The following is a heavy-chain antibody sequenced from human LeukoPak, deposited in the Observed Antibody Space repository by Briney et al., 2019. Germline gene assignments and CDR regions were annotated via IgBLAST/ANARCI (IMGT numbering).Heavy chain of an antibody. Sequence: SVKVSCKASGFTFTSSAMQWVRQARGQRLEWIGWIVVGSGNTNYAQKFQERVTITRDMSTSTAYMEPSSLRSEDTAVYYCAAGVRGYSSSWYIFDYGMDVWGQGTTVTVSS. D-gene: IGHD6-13*01. CDR3: AAGVRGYSSSWYIFDYGMDV. CDR2: IVVGSGNT. CDR1: GFTFTSSA. V-gene: IGHV1-58*02. J-gene: IGHJ6*02.